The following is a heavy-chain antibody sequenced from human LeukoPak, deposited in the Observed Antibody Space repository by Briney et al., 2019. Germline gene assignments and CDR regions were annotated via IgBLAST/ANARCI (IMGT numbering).Heavy chain of an antibody. CDR1: GGSISSYY. Sequence: PSETLSLTCTVSGGSISSYYWSWIRQPPGKGLEWIGYIYYSGSTNYNPSLKSRVTISVDTSKNQFSLKLSSVTAADTAVYYCATSVGRWGYFDYWGQGTLVTVSS. V-gene: IGHV4-59*01. D-gene: IGHD1-26*01. J-gene: IGHJ4*02. CDR3: ATSVGRWGYFDY. CDR2: IYYSGST.